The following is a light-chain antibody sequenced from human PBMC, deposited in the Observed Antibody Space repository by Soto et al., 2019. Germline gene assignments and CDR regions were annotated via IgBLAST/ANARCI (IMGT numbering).Light chain of an antibody. J-gene: IGLJ1*01. CDR1: KSNIGKNE. CDR2: YDD. CDR3: AAWDDSLNAYV. Sequence: QAVVTQPPSVSEAPRQRVTISCSGSKSNIGKNEVTWYQQVPGKAPKVLMYYDDMRPSGVSDRFSGSKSGPSASLAISGLQSEEEADYYCAAWDDSLNAYVFGTGTKLTVL. V-gene: IGLV1-36*01.